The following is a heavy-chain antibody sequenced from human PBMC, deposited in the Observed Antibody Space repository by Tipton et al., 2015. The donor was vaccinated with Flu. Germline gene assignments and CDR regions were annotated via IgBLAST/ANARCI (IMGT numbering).Heavy chain of an antibody. CDR2: IGVGGDT. D-gene: IGHD3-3*01. V-gene: IGHV3-13*01. CDR3: TKGGLLEWLPEFDS. Sequence: SLRLSCEASEFSLSDYDLHWVRQVPGKGLEWVSAIGVGGDTHYSGSADGRFVISRERGKESFHLQMNNLRSEDTALYYCTKGGLLEWLPEFDSWGQGTRVNVSS. CDR1: EFSLSDYD. J-gene: IGHJ4*02.